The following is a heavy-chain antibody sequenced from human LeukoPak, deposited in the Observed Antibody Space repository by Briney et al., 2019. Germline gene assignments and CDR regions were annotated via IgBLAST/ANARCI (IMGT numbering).Heavy chain of an antibody. CDR1: GFIFNNYA. V-gene: IGHV3-53*04. Sequence: PGGSLRLSCTTSGFIFNNYAMSWVRQAPGKGLEWVSVIYSGGSTYYADSVKGRFTISRHNSKNTLYLQMNSLRAEDTAVYYCEFMGYYYDSSGYYMSLDYWGQGTLVTVSS. CDR2: IYSGGST. J-gene: IGHJ4*02. CDR3: EFMGYYYDSSGYYMSLDY. D-gene: IGHD3-22*01.